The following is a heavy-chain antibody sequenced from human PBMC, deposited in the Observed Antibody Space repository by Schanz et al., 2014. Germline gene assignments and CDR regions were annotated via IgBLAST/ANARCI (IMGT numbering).Heavy chain of an antibody. D-gene: IGHD3-10*02. Sequence: QVQLVQSGAEVKKPGSSVKVSCKASGGTFSSSTLTWVRQAPGQGLEWMGWISGYNGDANYAPKFQDRVNMTTDTATVITSLELRNLKADETAVCYCARGLHYDVETSVRSYDDFDVWGQGTKVTVS. CDR2: ISGYNGDA. CDR3: ARGLHYDVETSVRSYDDFDV. J-gene: IGHJ3*01. V-gene: IGHV1-18*01. CDR1: GGTFSSST.